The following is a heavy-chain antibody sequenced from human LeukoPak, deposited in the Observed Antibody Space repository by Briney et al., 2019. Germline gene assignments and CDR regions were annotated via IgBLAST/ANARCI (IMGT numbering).Heavy chain of an antibody. CDR2: ISSSGSTI. CDR3: ARDLGGGSGWAVDY. CDR1: GFTFSSYE. J-gene: IGHJ4*02. V-gene: IGHV3-48*03. D-gene: IGHD6-19*01. Sequence: GSLRLSCAASGFTFSSYEMNWVRQAPGKGLEWVSYISSSGSTIYYADSVKGRFTISRDNAKNSPYLQMNSLRAEDTAVYYCARDLGGGSGWAVDYWGQGTLVTVSS.